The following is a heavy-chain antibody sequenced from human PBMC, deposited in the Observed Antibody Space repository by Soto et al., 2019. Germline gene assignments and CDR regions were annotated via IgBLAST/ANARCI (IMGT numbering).Heavy chain of an antibody. D-gene: IGHD3-10*01. CDR1: GYTFTIYG. V-gene: IGHV1-18*04. Sequence: QVQLVQSGAEVKKPGASVKFSCKASGYTFTIYGVSWVRQAPGQGLEWMGWISGYNGNTNYAQKLQGRVTMTTDTSTSTAYMELRSLRSDDTAVYYCARAGKYYYGSGSPYYYGMDVWGQGITVTVSS. CDR2: ISGYNGNT. J-gene: IGHJ6*02. CDR3: ARAGKYYYGSGSPYYYGMDV.